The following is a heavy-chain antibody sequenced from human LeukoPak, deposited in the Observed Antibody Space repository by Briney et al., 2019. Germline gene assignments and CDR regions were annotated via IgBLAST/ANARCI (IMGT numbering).Heavy chain of an antibody. J-gene: IGHJ3*02. CDR2: IYSGGST. Sequence: GGSLRLSCAASGFTVSSNYMSWVRQSPGNGLEWVSLIYSGGSTHYSESVRGRFTISRDNSKNTLYLQMNSLRAEDTAVYYCARHHGSGTYVFDIWGQGTMVTVSS. CDR3: ARHHGSGTYVFDI. V-gene: IGHV3-53*01. D-gene: IGHD3-10*01. CDR1: GFTVSSNY.